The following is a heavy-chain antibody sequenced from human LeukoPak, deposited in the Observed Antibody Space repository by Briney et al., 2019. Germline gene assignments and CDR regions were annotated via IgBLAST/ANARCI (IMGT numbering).Heavy chain of an antibody. V-gene: IGHV4-59*12. CDR3: ARGVVKYYYYYMDV. CDR2: VSYSGST. J-gene: IGHJ6*03. Sequence: SETLSLTCTVSGGSISRYYWSWVRQAPGKGLEWIGYVSYSGSTDYNPSLKSRVTMSVDTSKNQFSLKLSSVTAADTAVYYCARGVVKYYYYYMDVWGKGTTVTVSS. CDR1: GGSISRYY. D-gene: IGHD3-3*01.